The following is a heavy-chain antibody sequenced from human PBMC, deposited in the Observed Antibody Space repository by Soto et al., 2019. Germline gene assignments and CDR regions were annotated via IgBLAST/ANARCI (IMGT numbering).Heavy chain of an antibody. D-gene: IGHD3-16*02. J-gene: IGHJ5*02. Sequence: SVKVSCKASGGTFSSYAISWVRQAPGQGLEWMGGIIPTFGTANYAQKFQGRVTITADESTSTAYMELSSLRSEDTAVYYCARVAPFIATGPNWFDPWGQGTLVTVSS. CDR1: GGTFSSYA. V-gene: IGHV1-69*13. CDR3: ARVAPFIATGPNWFDP. CDR2: IIPTFGTA.